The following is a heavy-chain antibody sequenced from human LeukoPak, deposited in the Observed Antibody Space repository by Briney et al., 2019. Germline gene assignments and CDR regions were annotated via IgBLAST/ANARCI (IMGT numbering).Heavy chain of an antibody. CDR3: AKDWTTVVTPKGYYFDS. V-gene: IGHV3-21*04. D-gene: IGHD4-23*01. CDR2: ISSFGTDI. J-gene: IGHJ4*02. CDR1: GFTFSSYS. Sequence: GGSLRLSCAASGFTFSSYSINWVRQAPGKGLEWVSSISSFGTDIFYVDSVKGRFTISRDNSKNTLSLQMDSLRVEDTALYYCAKDWTTVVTPKGYYFDSWGEGTLVTVSS.